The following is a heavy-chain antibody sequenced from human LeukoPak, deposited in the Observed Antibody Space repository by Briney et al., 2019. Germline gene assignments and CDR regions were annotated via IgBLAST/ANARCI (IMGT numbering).Heavy chain of an antibody. V-gene: IGHV4-30-4*01. CDR3: ARDSDYYYYGMDV. Sequence: SQTLSLTCTVSGGSISSGDYYWSWIRQPPGKGLEWIGYIYYSGSTYYNPSLKSRVTISVDTSKNQFSLKLNSVTAADTAVYYCARDSDYYYYGMDVWGQGTTVTVSS. J-gene: IGHJ6*02. D-gene: IGHD3-10*01. CDR1: GGSISSGDYY. CDR2: IYYSGST.